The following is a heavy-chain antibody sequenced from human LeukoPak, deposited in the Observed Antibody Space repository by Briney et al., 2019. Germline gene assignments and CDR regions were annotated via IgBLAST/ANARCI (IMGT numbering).Heavy chain of an antibody. V-gene: IGHV3-7*01. Sequence: GGSLRLSCAASGFTFSSYWMSWVRQAQGKGLEWVANINQDGSEKYYVDSVKGRFTISRDNAKNSLYLQMNSLRAEDTAVYYCARATESAAAGYPNDYWGQGTLVTVSS. CDR2: INQDGSEK. CDR3: ARATESAAAGYPNDY. CDR1: GFTFSSYW. J-gene: IGHJ4*02. D-gene: IGHD6-13*01.